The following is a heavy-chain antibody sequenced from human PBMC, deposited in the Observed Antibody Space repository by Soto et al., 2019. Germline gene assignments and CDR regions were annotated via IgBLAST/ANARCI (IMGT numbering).Heavy chain of an antibody. CDR3: ARDLWGYCGTDCYPLDV. V-gene: IGHV4-59*01. J-gene: IGHJ6*02. Sequence: SETLSLPCTVSGGSISAYYWTWTRQPPGKGLEWIGYMYNTGSTVYNPSFKSRVTISVDTSKNQFSLKLNSVTAADTAVYYCARDLWGYCGTDCYPLDVWGQGTTVTVS. D-gene: IGHD2-21*02. CDR1: GGSISAYY. CDR2: MYNTGST.